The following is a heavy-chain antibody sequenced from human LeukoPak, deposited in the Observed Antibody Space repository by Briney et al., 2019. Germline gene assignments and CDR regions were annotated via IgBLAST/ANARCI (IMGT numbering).Heavy chain of an antibody. J-gene: IGHJ5*02. V-gene: IGHV4-39*02. Sequence: SETLSLTRTVSVGAISSGSFCCGCIRQSPGKGLEFIGNIFHDGSAYYHPYLKRRVSLSVDPSATRFALRLRSVTCADTAWYYCARDARFIDYEGWLDPWGQGILVTVSS. CDR2: IFHDGSA. CDR3: ARDARFIDYEGWLDP. CDR1: VGAISSGSFC. D-gene: IGHD4-17*01.